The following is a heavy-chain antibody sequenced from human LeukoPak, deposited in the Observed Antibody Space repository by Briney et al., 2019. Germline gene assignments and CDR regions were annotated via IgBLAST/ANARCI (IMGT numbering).Heavy chain of an antibody. CDR3: AKVYMTTVTTDY. Sequence: TGGSLRLSCAASGFTFSSYAMSWVRQAPGEGLEWVSAISGSGGSTYYADSVKGRFTISRDDSKNTLYLQMNSLRAEDTAVYYCAKVYMTTVTTDYWGQGTLVTVSS. J-gene: IGHJ4*02. V-gene: IGHV3-23*01. D-gene: IGHD4-17*01. CDR2: ISGSGGST. CDR1: GFTFSSYA.